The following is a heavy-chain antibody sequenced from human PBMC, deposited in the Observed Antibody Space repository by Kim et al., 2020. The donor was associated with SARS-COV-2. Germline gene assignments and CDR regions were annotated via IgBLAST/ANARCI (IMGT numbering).Heavy chain of an antibody. CDR2: INPSGGST. Sequence: ASVKVSCKASGYTFTSYYMHWVRQAPGQGLEWMGIINPSGGSTSYTQKFQGRVTMTRDTSTSTVYMELSSLRSEDTAVYYCARAPGGFGELLSQFDYWGQGTLVTVSS. CDR1: GYTFTSYY. V-gene: IGHV1-46*01. CDR3: ARAPGGFGELLSQFDY. D-gene: IGHD3-10*01. J-gene: IGHJ4*02.